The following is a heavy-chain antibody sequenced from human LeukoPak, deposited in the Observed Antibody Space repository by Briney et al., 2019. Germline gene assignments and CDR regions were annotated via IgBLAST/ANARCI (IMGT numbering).Heavy chain of an antibody. CDR2: VYPDDSDT. J-gene: IGHJ4*02. CDR3: VTQEDGSGRYMRIDY. CDR1: GYIFTNYW. D-gene: IGHD3-10*01. V-gene: IGHV5-51*01. Sequence: GESLKISCKGYGYIFTNYWIGWVRQMPGKGLEWMGIVYPDDSDTRFGPSFQGQVTISADKSISTAYLQWSSLKASDTAMYYCVTQEDGSGRYMRIDYWGQGTLVTVSS.